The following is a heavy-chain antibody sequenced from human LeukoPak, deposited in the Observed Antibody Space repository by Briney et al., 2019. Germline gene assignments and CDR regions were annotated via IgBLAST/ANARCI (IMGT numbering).Heavy chain of an antibody. J-gene: IGHJ4*02. V-gene: IGHV3-21*01. D-gene: IGHD6-6*01. CDR2: ISGSGTIT. CDR3: ARDPRSGSSDFDY. Sequence: GGSLRLSCAASGFTFSSYSMNWVRQAPGKGLEWVSTISGSGTITYYADSVRGRFTISRDYSTNTLYLQMSSLRAEDTAVYYCARDPRSGSSDFDYWGQGTLVTVSS. CDR1: GFTFSSYS.